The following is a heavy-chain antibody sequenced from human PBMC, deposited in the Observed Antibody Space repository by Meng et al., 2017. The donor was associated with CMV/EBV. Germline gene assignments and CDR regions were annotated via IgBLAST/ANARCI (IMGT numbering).Heavy chain of an antibody. CDR3: ARGESSWSGYYLYYGMDV. CDR1: GFTFSGYA. D-gene: IGHD3-3*01. J-gene: IGHJ6*02. Sequence: GESLKISCAASGFTFSGYAMHWVRRAPGKGLEWVAFIAFDGSNKYYADSVKGRFTISRDNAKNSLYLQMNSLRAEDTAVYYCARGESSWSGYYLYYGMDVWGQGTTVTVSS. CDR2: IAFDGSNK. V-gene: IGHV3-30*07.